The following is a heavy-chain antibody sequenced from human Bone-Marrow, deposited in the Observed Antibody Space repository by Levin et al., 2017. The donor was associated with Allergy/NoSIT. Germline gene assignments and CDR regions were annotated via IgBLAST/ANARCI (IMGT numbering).Heavy chain of an antibody. Sequence: GGSLRLSCSASGFTFSNYAMHWVRQIPGKGLEYVSNINSDGGSTNYADSVKGRFTFSRDNGNNMVYLQMSSLRAEDTGVYYCVRGRDGYKWWGQGTLVTVS. J-gene: IGHJ4*02. CDR3: VRGRDGYKW. V-gene: IGHV3-64D*06. CDR1: GFTFSNYA. D-gene: IGHD5-24*01. CDR2: INSDGGST.